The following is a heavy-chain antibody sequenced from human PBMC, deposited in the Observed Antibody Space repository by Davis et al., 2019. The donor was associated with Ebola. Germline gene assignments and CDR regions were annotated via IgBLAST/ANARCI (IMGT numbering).Heavy chain of an antibody. CDR2: LGCNGDFV. D-gene: IGHD5-24*01. CDR3: ARDRRDNHGSGRNWFDY. V-gene: IGHV3-9*01. Sequence: SLKISCTASGFTFDDYAMHWVRQVPGKGLEWVSGLGCNGDFVRYADSVKGRFTISRDNAKNSLHLQMRNLRPEDTAFYYCARDRRDNHGSGRNWFDYWGLGTLVTVSS. J-gene: IGHJ5*01. CDR1: GFTFDDYA.